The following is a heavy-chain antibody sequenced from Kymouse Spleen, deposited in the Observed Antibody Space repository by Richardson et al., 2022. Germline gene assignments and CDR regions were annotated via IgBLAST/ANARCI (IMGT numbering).Heavy chain of an antibody. CDR1: GGSFSGYY. J-gene: IGHJ6*02. V-gene: IGHV4-34*01. D-gene: IGHD6-6*01. CDR3: ARDNSSSSDYYGMDV. Sequence: QVQLQQWGAGLLKPSETLSLTCAVYGGSFSGYYWSWIRQPPGKGLEWIGEINHSGSTNYNPSLKSRVTISVDTSKNQFSLKLSSVTAADTAVYYCARDNSSSSDYYGMDVWGQGTTVTVSS. CDR2: INHSGST.